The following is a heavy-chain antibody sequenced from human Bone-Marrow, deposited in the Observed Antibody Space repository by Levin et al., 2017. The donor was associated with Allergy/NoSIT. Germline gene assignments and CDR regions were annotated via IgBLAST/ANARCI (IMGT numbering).Heavy chain of an antibody. V-gene: IGHV4-34*01. CDR2: VIHSGTT. D-gene: IGHD3-10*01. J-gene: IGHJ4*02. CDR1: DGSFSDYY. CDR3: ARGGRRMIRD. Sequence: PSETLSLTCEVSDGSFSDYYFTWNRQPPGKGLEWIGEVIHSGTTNYNPSLQTRVTISIDTSKNQFFLKMNSVTAADTAVYFCARGGRRMIRDWGQGTLVAVSS.